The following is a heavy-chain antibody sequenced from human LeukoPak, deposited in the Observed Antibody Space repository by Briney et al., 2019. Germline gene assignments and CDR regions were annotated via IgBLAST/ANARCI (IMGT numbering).Heavy chain of an antibody. V-gene: IGHV1-69*13. CDR2: IIPIFGTA. CDR3: ARASGGWYVLRSQYYFDY. J-gene: IGHJ4*02. D-gene: IGHD6-19*01. CDR1: GGAFSSYA. Sequence: SVKVSCKASGGAFSSYAISWVRQAPGQGLEWMGGIIPIFGTANYAQKFQGRVTITADESTSTAYMELSSLRSEDTAVYYCARASGGWYVLRSQYYFDYWGQGTLVTVSS.